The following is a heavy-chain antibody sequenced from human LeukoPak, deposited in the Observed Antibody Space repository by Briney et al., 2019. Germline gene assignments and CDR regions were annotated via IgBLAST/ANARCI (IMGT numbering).Heavy chain of an antibody. V-gene: IGHV4-39*01. CDR1: GGSISSSSYY. D-gene: IGHD6-13*01. J-gene: IGHJ4*02. Sequence: SETLSLTCTVSGGSISSSSYYWGWIRQPPGKGLEWIGSIFHSGCAYYNPSLKSRVTISVDTSKNQLSLKLSSVTAADAAVYYCARRSSSWRFDYWGQGTLVTVSS. CDR2: IFHSGCA. CDR3: ARRSSSWRFDY.